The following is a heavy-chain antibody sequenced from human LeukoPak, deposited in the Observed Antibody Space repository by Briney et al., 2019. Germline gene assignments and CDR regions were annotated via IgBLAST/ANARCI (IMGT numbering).Heavy chain of an antibody. D-gene: IGHD3-22*01. CDR2: ISGSGGST. J-gene: IGHJ4*02. V-gene: IGHV3-23*01. Sequence: GGSLRLSCAASGFTFSSYAMSWVRQAPGKGLEWVSAISGSGGSTYYADSVKGRFTISRDNSKNTLYLQMNSLRAEDTAVYYCAKEFDRNKENSGVFDYWGQGTLVTVSS. CDR3: AKEFDRNKENSGVFDY. CDR1: GFTFSSYA.